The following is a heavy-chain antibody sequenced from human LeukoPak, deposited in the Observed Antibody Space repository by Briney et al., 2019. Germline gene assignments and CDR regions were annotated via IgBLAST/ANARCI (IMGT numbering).Heavy chain of an antibody. J-gene: IGHJ6*03. CDR1: GYSFTSYW. CDR2: IYPGDSDT. V-gene: IGHV5-51*01. CDR3: ARVLQYWYYYYYMDV. D-gene: IGHD4-11*01. Sequence: RGESLKISCKGSGYSFTSYWIGWVRQMPGKGLEWMGIIYPGDSDTRYSPSFQGQVTISADKSISTAYLQWSSLKASDTAVYYCARVLQYWYYYYYMDVWGKGTTVTVSS.